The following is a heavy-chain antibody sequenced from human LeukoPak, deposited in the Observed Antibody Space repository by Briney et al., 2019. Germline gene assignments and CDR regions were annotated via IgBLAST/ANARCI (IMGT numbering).Heavy chain of an antibody. V-gene: IGHV4-30-2*05. CDR3: ARDLTGGAFDI. D-gene: IGHD3-9*01. J-gene: IGHJ3*02. CDR2: IYYSGST. CDR1: GGSISSGGYS. Sequence: SQTLSLTCAVSGGSISSGGYSWSWIRQPPGKGLEWIGNIYYSGSTYYNPSLKSRVTISVDTSKNQFSLKLTSVTAADTAVYYCARDLTGGAFDIWGQGTMVTVSS.